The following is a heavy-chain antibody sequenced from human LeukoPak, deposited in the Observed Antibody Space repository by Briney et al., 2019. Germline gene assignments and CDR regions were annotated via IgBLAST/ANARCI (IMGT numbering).Heavy chain of an antibody. CDR1: GFTVSSNY. D-gene: IGHD3-9*01. CDR3: ARDSTAELTFDY. CDR2: IYSGGST. Sequence: HPGGSLRLSCAASGFTVSSNYMSWVRQAPGKGLEWVSVIYSGGSTYYADSVRGRFTISRDNSKNTLYLQMNSLRAEDTAVYYCARDSTAELTFDYWGQGTLVTVSS. J-gene: IGHJ4*02. V-gene: IGHV3-53*01.